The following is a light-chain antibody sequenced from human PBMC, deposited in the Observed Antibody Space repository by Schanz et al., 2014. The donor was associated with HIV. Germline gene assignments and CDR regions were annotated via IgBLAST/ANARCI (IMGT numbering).Light chain of an antibody. J-gene: IGKJ5*01. CDR2: GAS. V-gene: IGKV3-20*01. CDR1: QSVRSSY. Sequence: EIVLTQSPGTLSLSPGERATLSCRASQSVRSSYLAWYQQKPGQAPRLLIYGASSRATGIPDRFSGSGSGTDFTLTISRLEPEDFAVYYCQQYNDWPPITFGQGTRLESK. CDR3: QQYNDWPPIT.